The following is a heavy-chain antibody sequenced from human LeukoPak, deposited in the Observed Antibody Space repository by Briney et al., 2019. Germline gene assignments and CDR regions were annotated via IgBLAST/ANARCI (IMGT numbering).Heavy chain of an antibody. D-gene: IGHD3-10*01. CDR2: ISSSSSYI. Sequence: PGGSLRLSCAASGFTFSSYSMNWVRQAPGKGLEWVSSISSSSSYIYYADSVKGRFTISSDNAKNSLYLQMNSLRAEDTAVYYSAVPITMVRGEQRGGYWGQGTLVTVSS. V-gene: IGHV3-21*01. CDR1: GFTFSSYS. J-gene: IGHJ4*02. CDR3: AVPITMVRGEQRGGY.